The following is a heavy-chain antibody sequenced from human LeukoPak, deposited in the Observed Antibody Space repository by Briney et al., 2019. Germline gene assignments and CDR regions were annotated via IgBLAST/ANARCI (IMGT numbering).Heavy chain of an antibody. Sequence: SETLSLTCAVYGGSFRGYYWNWIRQSPGKGLEWIGEINHGRNANYNPSLKSRVTISVDTSNKHLSLNMASVTAADTAVYYCARSPLSSGAYRLDFWGQGTLVTVSS. CDR3: ARSPLSSGAYRLDF. V-gene: IGHV4-34*01. D-gene: IGHD4-17*01. CDR1: GGSFRGYY. J-gene: IGHJ4*02. CDR2: INHGRNA.